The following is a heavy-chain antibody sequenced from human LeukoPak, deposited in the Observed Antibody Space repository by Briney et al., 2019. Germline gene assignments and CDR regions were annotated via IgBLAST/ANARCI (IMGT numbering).Heavy chain of an antibody. J-gene: IGHJ3*01. V-gene: IGHV3-30*04. Sequence: PGRSLRLSCAASGFSFTSFSIHWVRQTPDKGLEWLAVISFDGTTKYYADSVKGRFTISRDNAKNSLYLQMNSLRTDDTALYYCAKDRGGSSQLGDAFDVWGQGTMVSVSS. CDR2: ISFDGTTK. CDR3: AKDRGGSSQLGDAFDV. CDR1: GFSFTSFS. D-gene: IGHD2-15*01.